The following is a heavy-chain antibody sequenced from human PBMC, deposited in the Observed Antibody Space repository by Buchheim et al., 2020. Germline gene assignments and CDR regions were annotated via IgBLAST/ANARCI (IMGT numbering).Heavy chain of an antibody. V-gene: IGHV1-2*02. CDR2: INPNSGGT. J-gene: IGHJ6*02. Sequence: QVQLVQSGAEVKKPGALVKVSCKASGYTFTSYDINWVRQATGQGLEWMGWINPNSGGTNYAQKFQGRVTMTRDTSISTAYMELSRLRSDDTAVYYCARDYYYYDSSGYYYNYYYGMDVWGQGTT. D-gene: IGHD3-22*01. CDR1: GYTFTSYD. CDR3: ARDYYYYDSSGYYYNYYYGMDV.